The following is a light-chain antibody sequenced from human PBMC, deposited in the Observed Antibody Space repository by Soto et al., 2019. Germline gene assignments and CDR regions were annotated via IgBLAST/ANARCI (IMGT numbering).Light chain of an antibody. J-gene: IGKJ5*01. V-gene: IGKV3-20*01. Sequence: EVVLTQSPVTLSLSPGERATLSWRASQSFRGLLAWYQQKPGQAPRLLIYGASTRATGIPDRFSGSGSGTHFTLTISRLETGDFAVYYCQHFGGTTFTFGQGTRLEIK. CDR3: QHFGGTTFT. CDR1: QSFRGL. CDR2: GAS.